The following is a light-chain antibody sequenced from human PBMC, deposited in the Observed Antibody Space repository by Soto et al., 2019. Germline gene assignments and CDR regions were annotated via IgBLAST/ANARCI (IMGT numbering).Light chain of an antibody. CDR2: EVS. CDR1: SSDVGGYNS. V-gene: IGLV2-14*01. Sequence: QSALTQPVSVSGSPGQSITISRTGTSSDVGGYNSVSWYQQHPGKAPKLMIYEVSNRPSGVSNRFSGSKSGSTASLTISGLQAEDEADYYCSSYTSSSTPCVFGTGTKVTVL. J-gene: IGLJ1*01. CDR3: SSYTSSSTPCV.